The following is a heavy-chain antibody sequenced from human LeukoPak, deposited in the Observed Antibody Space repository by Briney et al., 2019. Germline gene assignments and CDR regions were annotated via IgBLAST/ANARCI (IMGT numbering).Heavy chain of an antibody. D-gene: IGHD3-16*01. CDR1: GFTFSSYW. Sequence: PGGSLRLSCAASGFTFSSYWMSWVRQAPGKGLEWVANIKQDGSEKYYVDSVKGRFTISRGNAKNSLYLQMNSLRAEDMALYYCAKDMITGSLSYAFDIWGQGTMVTVSS. V-gene: IGHV3-7*03. J-gene: IGHJ3*02. CDR3: AKDMITGSLSYAFDI. CDR2: IKQDGSEK.